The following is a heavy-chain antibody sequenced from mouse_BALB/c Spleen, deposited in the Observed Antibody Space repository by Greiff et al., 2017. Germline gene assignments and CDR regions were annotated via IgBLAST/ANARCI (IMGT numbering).Heavy chain of an antibody. Sequence: EVKLQESGPGLVKPSQSLSLTCTVTGYSITSDYAWNWIRQFPGNKLEWMGYISYSGSTSYNPSLKSRISITRDTSKNQFFLQLNSVTTEDTATYYCARSGGYDVDYAMDYWGQGTSVTVSS. CDR3: ARSGGYDVDYAMDY. J-gene: IGHJ4*01. D-gene: IGHD2-2*01. CDR1: GYSITSDYA. CDR2: ISYSGST. V-gene: IGHV3-2*02.